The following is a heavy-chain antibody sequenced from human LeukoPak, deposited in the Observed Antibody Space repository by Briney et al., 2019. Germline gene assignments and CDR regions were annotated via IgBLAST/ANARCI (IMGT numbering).Heavy chain of an antibody. V-gene: IGHV3-53*01. J-gene: IGHJ4*02. D-gene: IGHD3-10*01. Sequence: PGGSLRLSCAASGFTFSRYGMSWVRQAPGKGLEWVSVIYSGGSTYYADSVKGRFTISRDNSKNTLYLQMNSLRAEDTAVYYCAGDYGSGSYSIYWGQGTLVTVSS. CDR1: GFTFSRYG. CDR2: IYSGGST. CDR3: AGDYGSGSYSIY.